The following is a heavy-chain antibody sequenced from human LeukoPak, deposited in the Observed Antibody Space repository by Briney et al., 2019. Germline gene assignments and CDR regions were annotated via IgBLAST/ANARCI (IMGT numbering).Heavy chain of an antibody. V-gene: IGHV4-4*07. D-gene: IGHD3-22*01. Sequence: SETLSLTCTVSGGSISSYYWSWIRQPAGKGLEWIGRIYTSGSTNYNPSLKSRVTMSVDTSKNQFSLQLSSVTAADTAVYYCARVYYDSSGQYYFDYWGQGTLVTVSS. J-gene: IGHJ4*02. CDR3: ARVYYDSSGQYYFDY. CDR1: GGSISSYY. CDR2: IYTSGST.